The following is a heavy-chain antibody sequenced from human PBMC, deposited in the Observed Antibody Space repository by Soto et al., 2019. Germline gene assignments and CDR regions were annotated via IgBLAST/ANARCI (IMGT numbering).Heavy chain of an antibody. CDR1: GFTFSSYA. D-gene: IGHD3-10*01. V-gene: IGHV3-23*01. CDR3: AKRPAGGDNWFDP. CDR2: ISGSGGST. J-gene: IGHJ5*02. Sequence: EVQLLESGGGLVQPGGSLRLSCAASGFTFSSYAMSWVRQAPGKGLEWVSAISGSGGSTYYADSVKGRFTISRDNSKNTLYLQRNSLRAEGTAVYYGAKRPAGGDNWFDPWGQGTLVTVSS.